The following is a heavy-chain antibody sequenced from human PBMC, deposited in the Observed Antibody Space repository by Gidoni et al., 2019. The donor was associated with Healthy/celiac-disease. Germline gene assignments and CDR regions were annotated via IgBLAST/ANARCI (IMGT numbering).Heavy chain of an antibody. CDR2: TIPVFGTT. V-gene: IGHV1-69*01. CDR3: ARSRTIPGDTDMAFDVFDI. D-gene: IGHD5-18*01. J-gene: IGHJ3*02. Sequence: QVQLVPSGAEVKKPGSPVKVSCKASGGTFSRYAISWVRQAPGQGLEWMGGTIPVFGTTNYAQKFQGSVTITADESTSTAYMELSSLKSDDTAVYYCARSRTIPGDTDMAFDVFDIWGQGTMVTVSS. CDR1: GGTFSRYA.